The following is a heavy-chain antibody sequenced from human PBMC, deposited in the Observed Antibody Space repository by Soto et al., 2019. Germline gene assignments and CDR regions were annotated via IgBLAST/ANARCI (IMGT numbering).Heavy chain of an antibody. CDR3: ARHVQQLAPDQLDAFDI. D-gene: IGHD6-13*01. J-gene: IGHJ3*02. CDR2: IDPSDSYT. Sequence: GESLKISCKGSGYSLTSYWISWVRQMPGKGLEWMGRIDPSDSYTNYSPSFQGHVTISADKSISTAYLQWSSLKASDTAMYYCARHVQQLAPDQLDAFDIWGQGTMVTV. V-gene: IGHV5-10-1*01. CDR1: GYSLTSYW.